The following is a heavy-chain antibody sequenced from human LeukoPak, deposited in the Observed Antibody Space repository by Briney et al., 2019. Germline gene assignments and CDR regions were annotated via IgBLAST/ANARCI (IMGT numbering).Heavy chain of an antibody. CDR3: AKDLYSGSYYGLLAFDI. D-gene: IGHD1-26*01. J-gene: IGHJ3*02. Sequence: PGRSLRLSCAAPGFTFDDYALHWVRQAPGKGLEWVSGISWNSGSIVYADSVEGRFTISRDNAKNSLYLQMNCLRDEDMHLYYCAKDLYSGSYYGLLAFDIWGEGTKVTVSS. CDR1: GFTFDDYA. V-gene: IGHV3-9*03. CDR2: ISWNSGSI.